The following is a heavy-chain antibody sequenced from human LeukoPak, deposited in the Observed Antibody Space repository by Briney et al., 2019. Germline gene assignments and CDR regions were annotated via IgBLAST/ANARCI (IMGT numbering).Heavy chain of an antibody. D-gene: IGHD3-16*01. Sequence: GGSLRFSCAASGFTFSTYWMHWVRQAPGKGLVWVSRVNTAGSSTSYADSVKGRFTISRDNAKNTLYLQMNSLRAEDTAMYYCVGGMGGHFDYWGQGTLVTVSS. V-gene: IGHV3-74*01. CDR2: VNTAGSST. CDR1: GFTFSTYW. J-gene: IGHJ4*02. CDR3: VGGMGGHFDY.